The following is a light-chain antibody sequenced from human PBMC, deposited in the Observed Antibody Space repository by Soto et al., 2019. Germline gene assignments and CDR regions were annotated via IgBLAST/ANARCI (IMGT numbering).Light chain of an antibody. CDR1: GRDVGCYNY. J-gene: IGLJ1*01. Sequence: QSALTQPRSVSGSPGQSVTISCTGSGRDVGCYNYVSWYQHHPGKAPTLILFDVDKRPSGVPDRISGSKSANTASLPISGLQAEDEADYCCCSYAGTSAFVFGTGTKVTVL. V-gene: IGLV2-11*01. CDR3: CSYAGTSAFV. CDR2: DVD.